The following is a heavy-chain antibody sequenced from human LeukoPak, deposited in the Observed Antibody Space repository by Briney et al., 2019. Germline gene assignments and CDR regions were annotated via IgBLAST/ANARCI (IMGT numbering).Heavy chain of an antibody. CDR2: ISGSGGST. Sequence: GGSLRLSCAASGFTFSSYAMSWVRQAPGKGLEWVSAISGSGGSTYYADSVKGRFTISRDNSKNTLYLQMNSLRAEDTAVYFCAKVGSGAVPGPYFDYWGQGTLVTVSS. CDR3: AKVGSGAVPGPYFDY. J-gene: IGHJ4*02. CDR1: GFTFSSYA. V-gene: IGHV3-23*01. D-gene: IGHD6-19*01.